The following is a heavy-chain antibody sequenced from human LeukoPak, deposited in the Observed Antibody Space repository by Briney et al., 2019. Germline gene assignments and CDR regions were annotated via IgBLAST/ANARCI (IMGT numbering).Heavy chain of an antibody. Sequence: PGESLKISCKGSGYSFTNYWISWVRQMPGKGLEWMGRIDPSGSYTNYSPSFQGHVTFSADKSISTAYLQWSSLKASDTAMYYCASLTYYDILTGRKFDFRGQGTLVTVSS. CDR1: GYSFTNYW. CDR2: IDPSGSYT. V-gene: IGHV5-10-1*01. CDR3: ASLTYYDILTGRKFDF. J-gene: IGHJ4*02. D-gene: IGHD3-9*01.